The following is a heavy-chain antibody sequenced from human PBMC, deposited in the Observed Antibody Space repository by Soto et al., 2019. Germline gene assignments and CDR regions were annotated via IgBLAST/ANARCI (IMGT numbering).Heavy chain of an antibody. CDR1: GFTFNTYP. CDR3: ARWPYYYDSGGYR. V-gene: IGHV3-30-3*01. Sequence: QVQLVESGGGVVQPGRSRRLSCAASGFTFNTYPMHWVRQAPGKGLEWVALISHDGSKKYYADSVKGRFTISRDNSENTLYLQLNNLRAEDTAVYYCARWPYYYDSGGYRWGQGTLVTVSS. J-gene: IGHJ4*02. CDR2: ISHDGSKK. D-gene: IGHD3-22*01.